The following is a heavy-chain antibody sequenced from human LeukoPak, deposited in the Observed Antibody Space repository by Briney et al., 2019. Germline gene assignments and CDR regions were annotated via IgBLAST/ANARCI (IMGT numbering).Heavy chain of an antibody. CDR2: ISGSGGST. Sequence: GSLRLSYAASGFTFSSYAMSWVRQAPGKGLEWVSAISGSGGSTYYADSVKGRFTISRDNSKNTLYLQMNSLRAEDTAVYYCAKGKGLTMVRGVIITHWGQGTLVTVSS. J-gene: IGHJ4*02. V-gene: IGHV3-23*01. D-gene: IGHD3-10*01. CDR1: GFTFSSYA. CDR3: AKGKGLTMVRGVIITH.